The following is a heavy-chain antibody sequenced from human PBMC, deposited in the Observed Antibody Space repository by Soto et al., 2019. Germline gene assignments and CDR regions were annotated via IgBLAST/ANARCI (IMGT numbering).Heavy chain of an antibody. J-gene: IGHJ3*02. CDR2: IYYSGST. CDR3: ARGIAGAASGRAFDI. Sequence: PSETLSLTCTVSGGYISNDYWSWIRQPPGKELEWIGYIYYSGSTNYNPSLKSRVTISVDTSKNQFSLRLNSVTSADTATYYCARGIAGAASGRAFDIWGQGTMVTVSS. V-gene: IGHV4-59*01. CDR1: GGYISNDY. D-gene: IGHD1-26*01.